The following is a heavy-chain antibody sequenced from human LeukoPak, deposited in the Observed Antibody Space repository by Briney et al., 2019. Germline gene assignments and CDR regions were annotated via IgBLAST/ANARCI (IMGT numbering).Heavy chain of an antibody. D-gene: IGHD2-2*01. Sequence: PGGSLRLSCAASGFTFSSYSMNWVRQAPGKGLEWVSYISSSSSTIYYADSVKGRFTISRDNAKNSLYLQMNSLRAEDTAVYYCASAYCSSTSCRTSYYYYYYMDVWGKGTTVTVSS. CDR2: ISSSSSTI. CDR3: ASAYCSSTSCRTSYYYYYYMDV. V-gene: IGHV3-48*01. CDR1: GFTFSSYS. J-gene: IGHJ6*03.